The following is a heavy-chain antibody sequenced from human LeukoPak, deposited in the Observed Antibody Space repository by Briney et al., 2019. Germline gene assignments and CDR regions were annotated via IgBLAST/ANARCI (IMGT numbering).Heavy chain of an antibody. Sequence: GGSLRLSCAASGITFSTSGMHWVRQAPGRGLEWVAFMRHDGSNEKYADSVKGRFTISRDNSKNTLYLQMNSLIVEDTAVYYCAKDRTVVVTAYGGWFDPWGQGTLVTVSS. J-gene: IGHJ5*02. CDR2: MRHDGSNE. V-gene: IGHV3-30*02. CDR3: AKDRTVVVTAYGGWFDP. CDR1: GITFSTSG. D-gene: IGHD2-15*01.